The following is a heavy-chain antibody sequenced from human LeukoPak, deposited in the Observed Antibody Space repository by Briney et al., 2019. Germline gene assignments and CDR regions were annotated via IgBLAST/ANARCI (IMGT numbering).Heavy chain of an antibody. CDR3: ARSSSTVSYYGMDV. CDR2: ISSSGSTI. CDR1: GFTFSDYY. D-gene: IGHD2-2*01. Sequence: PGGSLRLSRAASGFTFSDYYMSWIRQAPGKGLEWVSYISSSGSTIYYADSVKGRFTISRDNAKNSLYLQMNSLRAEDTAVYYCARSSSTVSYYGMDVWGQGTTVTVSS. V-gene: IGHV3-11*01. J-gene: IGHJ6*02.